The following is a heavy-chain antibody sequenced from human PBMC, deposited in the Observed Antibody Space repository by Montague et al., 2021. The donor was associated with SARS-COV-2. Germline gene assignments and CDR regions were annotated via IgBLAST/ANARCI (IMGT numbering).Heavy chain of an antibody. CDR3: ARQGSTGWYYYYYGKDV. CDR2: IYYSGST. Sequence: SETLSLTCTVSGGSISSSSYYWGWIRQPPGKGLEWIGSIYYSGSTYYNPSLKSRVTISVDTSKNQFSLKLSSVTAADTAVYYCARQGSTGWYYYYYGKDVWGQGTTVTVSS. CDR1: GGSISSSSYY. D-gene: IGHD2-15*01. V-gene: IGHV4-39*01. J-gene: IGHJ6*02.